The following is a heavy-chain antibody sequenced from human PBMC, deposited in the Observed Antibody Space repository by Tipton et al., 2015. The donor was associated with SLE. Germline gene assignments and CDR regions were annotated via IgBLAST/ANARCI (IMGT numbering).Heavy chain of an antibody. Sequence: TLSLTCSVSGVSITNSYWSWIRQPPGKGLEWIGYIYYSSYTNYNPSLKSRVTMSVDTSKNQFSLKLNSLTAADTAVYYCARQRGVPTAGALNWFDPWGQGTLVTVSS. V-gene: IGHV4-59*08. J-gene: IGHJ5*02. D-gene: IGHD2-2*01. CDR1: GVSITNSY. CDR2: IYYSSYT. CDR3: ARQRGVPTAGALNWFDP.